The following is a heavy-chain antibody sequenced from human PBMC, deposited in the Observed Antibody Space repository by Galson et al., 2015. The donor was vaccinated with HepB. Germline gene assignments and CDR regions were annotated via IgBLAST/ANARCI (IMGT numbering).Heavy chain of an antibody. CDR2: VYPGDSNA. V-gene: IGHV5-51*01. J-gene: IGHJ4*02. D-gene: IGHD3-22*01. CDR3: VKRSYYDGSQFDY. Sequence: QSGAEVKKPGESLKISCKASGYSFSTYFIGWVRQVPGKGLEWMGIVYPGDSNARYSPSFQGQVTISADESISTAYLQWSSLEASDTATYYCVKRSYYDGSQFDYWGQGTLVTVSS. CDR1: GYSFSTYF.